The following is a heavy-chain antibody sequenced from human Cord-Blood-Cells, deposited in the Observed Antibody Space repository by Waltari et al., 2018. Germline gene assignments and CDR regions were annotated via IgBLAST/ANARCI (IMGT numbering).Heavy chain of an antibody. CDR3: ARGGPNYYGSGSGAFDI. Sequence: KVPCKASGYTFTSYDINWVRQATGQGLEWMGWMNPNSGNTGYAQKFQGRVTMTRNTSISTAYMELSSLRSEDTAVYYCARGGPNYYGSGSGAFDIWGQGTMVTVSS. CDR1: GYTFTSYD. D-gene: IGHD3-10*01. J-gene: IGHJ3*02. V-gene: IGHV1-8*01. CDR2: MNPNSGNT.